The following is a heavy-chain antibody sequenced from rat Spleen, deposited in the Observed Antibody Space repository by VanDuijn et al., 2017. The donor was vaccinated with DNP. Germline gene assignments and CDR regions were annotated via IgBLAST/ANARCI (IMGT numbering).Heavy chain of an antibody. CDR3: ARWNSGHFDY. CDR1: GFAFSNYY. J-gene: IGHJ2*01. Sequence: EMQLVESGGGLVQPGRSMKLSCAASGFAFSNYYMAWVRQVPTKGLEWVATISTGGGNTYYRDSVKGRFTISRDNAKSTLYLQMNSLRSEDMATYYCARWNSGHFDYWGQGVMVTVSS. CDR2: ISTGGGNT. V-gene: IGHV5-25*01. D-gene: IGHD4-3*01.